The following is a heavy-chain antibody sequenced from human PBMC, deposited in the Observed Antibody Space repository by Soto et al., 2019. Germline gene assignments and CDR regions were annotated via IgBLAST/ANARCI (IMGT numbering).Heavy chain of an antibody. J-gene: IGHJ3*02. Sequence: QVQLVQSGAEVKKPGSSVKVSCKASGGTFSTYSMFWVPQAPGQGLEWMGRIIPMLGIRHYAQRFQDRVTITADKSTATAHLELSSLRSEDTALYYCTIGSWSGEVFDIWGQGTMVTVSS. CDR3: TIGSWSGEVFDI. CDR1: GGTFSTYS. D-gene: IGHD2-21*01. CDR2: IIPMLGIR. V-gene: IGHV1-69*02.